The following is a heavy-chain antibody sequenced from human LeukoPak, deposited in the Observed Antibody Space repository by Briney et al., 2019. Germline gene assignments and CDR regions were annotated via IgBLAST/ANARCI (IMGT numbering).Heavy chain of an antibody. CDR3: ARAFGTKNTEFYYYYYMDV. J-gene: IGHJ6*03. Sequence: PGGSLRLSCEASGFTFSSYGMHWVRQAPGKGLEWVAVRWYDGSNKHYADSVKGRFTISRDNSKNTLYLQMNSLRAEDTAVYYCARAFGTKNTEFYYYYYMDVWGKGTTVTVSS. CDR2: RWYDGSNK. CDR1: GFTFSSYG. D-gene: IGHD3-10*01. V-gene: IGHV3-33*01.